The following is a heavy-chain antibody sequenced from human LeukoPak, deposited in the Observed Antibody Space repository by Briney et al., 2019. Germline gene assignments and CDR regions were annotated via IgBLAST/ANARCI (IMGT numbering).Heavy chain of an antibody. D-gene: IGHD1-26*01. V-gene: IGHV1-2*02. CDR3: ALTPYSGSYFDY. J-gene: IGHJ4*02. Sequence: GASVKVSCKASGYTFTGYYIHWVRQAPGQGLEWMGWINPNSGGTNYIQKFQGRVTMTRDTSISTAYMELRSLRSDDTAVYYCALTPYSGSYFDYWGQGTLVTVSS. CDR2: INPNSGGT. CDR1: GYTFTGYY.